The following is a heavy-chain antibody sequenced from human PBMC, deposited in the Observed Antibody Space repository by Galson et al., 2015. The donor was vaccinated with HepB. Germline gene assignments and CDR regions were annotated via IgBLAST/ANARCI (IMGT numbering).Heavy chain of an antibody. J-gene: IGHJ6*02. Sequence: SVKVSCKASGYTFTNYGFSWVRQAPGQGLEWMGGIIPIFGTANYAQKFQGRVTITADESTSTAYMELSNLRAEDAAVYYCARDRGGSGSYLSYYYDMDVWGQGTTVTVSS. V-gene: IGHV1-69*13. CDR1: GYTFTNYG. CDR3: ARDRGGSGSYLSYYYDMDV. D-gene: IGHD3-10*01. CDR2: IIPIFGTA.